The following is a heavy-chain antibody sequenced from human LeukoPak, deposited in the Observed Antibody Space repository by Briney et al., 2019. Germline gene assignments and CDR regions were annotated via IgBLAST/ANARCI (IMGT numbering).Heavy chain of an antibody. D-gene: IGHD6-6*01. Sequence: GGSLRLSCAVSGFTFSSYGMSWVRQAPGKGLEWVSAISDSGSDTYYADSVRGRFTISKDNSKNTLYLRMNSLRAADTAVYYCAKRVPYSSSSVYFDYWGQGTLVTVSS. J-gene: IGHJ4*02. V-gene: IGHV3-23*01. CDR3: AKRVPYSSSSVYFDY. CDR1: GFTFSSYG. CDR2: ISDSGSDT.